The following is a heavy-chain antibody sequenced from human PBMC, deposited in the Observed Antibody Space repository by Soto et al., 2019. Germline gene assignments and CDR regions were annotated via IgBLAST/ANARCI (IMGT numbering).Heavy chain of an antibody. CDR2: IYHTGTT. V-gene: IGHV4-30-2*01. Sequence: QLQLQESGSGLVKPSQTLSLTCTVSGGSINSGDYSWTWIRQPPGKGLEWIGYIYHTGTTYYNMSRKSRVTIAVDSSKNQFSLKLSSVTAADTAVYYCARGINYYDSSGDSWFDPWGQGTLVTVSS. J-gene: IGHJ5*02. CDR3: ARGINYYDSSGDSWFDP. CDR1: GGSINSGDYS. D-gene: IGHD3-22*01.